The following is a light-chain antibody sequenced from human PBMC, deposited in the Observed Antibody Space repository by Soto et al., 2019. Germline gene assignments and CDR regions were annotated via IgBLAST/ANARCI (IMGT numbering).Light chain of an antibody. CDR3: XXXYSAPPL. V-gene: IGKV1-39*01. J-gene: IGKJ1*01. Sequence: DIQMTQSPSSLSASIGDRVTLTCRASQSIGTNLNWYQQRPGKAPKLLIYAVSSLQSGVSSRFSGSGSGTDFTLSINSLQRXDFAXXXXXXXYSAPPLFGQGTKVEIK. CDR2: AVS. CDR1: QSIGTN.